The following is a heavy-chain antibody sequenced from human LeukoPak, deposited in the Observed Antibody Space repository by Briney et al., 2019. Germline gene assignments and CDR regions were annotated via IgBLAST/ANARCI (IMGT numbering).Heavy chain of an antibody. D-gene: IGHD4-17*01. CDR3: ARETWPDEDYGDPNDY. V-gene: IGHV4-38-2*02. CDR2: IYHSGST. CDR1: GYSISSGYY. J-gene: IGHJ4*02. Sequence: PSETLSLTCTVSGYSISSGYYWGWIRQPPRKGLEWIGSIYHSGSTYYNPSLKSRVTISVDTSKNQFSLKLSSVTAADTAVYYCARETWPDEDYGDPNDYWGQGTLVTVSS.